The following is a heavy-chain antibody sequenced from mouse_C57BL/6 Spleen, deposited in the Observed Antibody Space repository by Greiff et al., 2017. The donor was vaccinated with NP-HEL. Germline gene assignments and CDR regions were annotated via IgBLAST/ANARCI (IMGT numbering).Heavy chain of an antibody. CDR3: ARSGYYYGSSYYAMDY. CDR1: GYTFTSYW. J-gene: IGHJ4*01. D-gene: IGHD1-1*01. CDR2: IDPSDSYT. V-gene: IGHV1-69*01. Sequence: QVQLQQPGAELVMPGASVKLSCKASGYTFTSYWMHWVKQRPGQGLEWIGEIDPSDSYTNYNQKFKGKSTLTVDKSSSTAYMQLSSLTSEDSAVYYCARSGYYYGSSYYAMDYWGQGTSVTVSS.